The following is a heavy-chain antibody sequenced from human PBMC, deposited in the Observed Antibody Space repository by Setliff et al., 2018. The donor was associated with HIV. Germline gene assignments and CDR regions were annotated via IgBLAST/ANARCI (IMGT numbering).Heavy chain of an antibody. D-gene: IGHD3-3*01. CDR1: GGSFGVYR. V-gene: IGHV4-4*07. CDR2: IDSSGTT. CDR3: ARARHPPVFGCFVP. J-gene: IGHJ5*02. Sequence: SETLSLTCTVSGGSFGVYRWSWIRQSAGRGLEWIGRIDSSGTTEYKPSLKCRVAISVDTSRSQFSLRVHSVTAADTAVCFCARARHPPVFGCFVPWGPGILVTVSS.